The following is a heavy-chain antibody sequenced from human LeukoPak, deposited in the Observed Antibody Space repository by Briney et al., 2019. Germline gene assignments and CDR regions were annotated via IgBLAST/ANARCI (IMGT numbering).Heavy chain of an antibody. Sequence: ASVKVSCKASGYTFTSYDINWVRQATGQGLEWMGWMNPNSGNTGYAQKFQGRVTMTRNTSISTAYMELSSLRSEGTAVYYCARTSCSSTSCFRPEDYWGQGTLVTVSS. CDR3: ARTSCSSTSCFRPEDY. D-gene: IGHD2-2*01. CDR1: GYTFTSYD. J-gene: IGHJ4*02. CDR2: MNPNSGNT. V-gene: IGHV1-8*01.